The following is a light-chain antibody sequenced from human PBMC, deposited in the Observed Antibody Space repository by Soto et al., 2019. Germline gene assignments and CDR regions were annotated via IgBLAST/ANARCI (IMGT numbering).Light chain of an antibody. CDR2: AAS. J-gene: IGKJ5*01. CDR3: QQTNSFPPIT. V-gene: IGKV1-12*01. Sequence: DVEMTQSPSSVSASVGDRVTITCRASQGISSWLAWYQQKPVKAPKLLIYAASSLQSGVPSRFSGSGSGTVFTLTTRSLQPEDFATYYFQQTNSFPPITFGHGTRLEIK. CDR1: QGISSW.